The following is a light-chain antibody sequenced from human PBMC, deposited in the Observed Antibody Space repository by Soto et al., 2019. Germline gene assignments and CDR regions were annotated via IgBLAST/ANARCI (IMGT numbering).Light chain of an antibody. CDR3: PQCGKWPIT. V-gene: IGKV3-11*01. J-gene: IGKJ5*01. CDR1: RSVSNY. Sequence: TQSPSTLYLPSGQSATLASRASRSVSNYLAWYQQKPGQAPRLLIYDASSRPTDIPARFSGSGSGTDFTLTISSLEAEDFALYYSPQCGKWPITSAQGTRLEIK. CDR2: DAS.